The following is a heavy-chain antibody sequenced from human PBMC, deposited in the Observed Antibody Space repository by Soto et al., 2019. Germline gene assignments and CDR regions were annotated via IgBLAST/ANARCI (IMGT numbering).Heavy chain of an antibody. J-gene: IGHJ1*01. D-gene: IGHD2-15*01. V-gene: IGHV1-46*01. Sequence: ASVKVSCKASGYKFTTYFIHWVRQAPGQGLEWMGMIHPSGDTGYAQKFRDRVTMTIDTSTTTAYMELRNLTSEGTAVYFSVRGYCTTSPCSGDFQFWGQGTLVTVSS. CDR3: VRGYCTTSPCSGDFQF. CDR2: IHPSGDT. CDR1: GYKFTTYF.